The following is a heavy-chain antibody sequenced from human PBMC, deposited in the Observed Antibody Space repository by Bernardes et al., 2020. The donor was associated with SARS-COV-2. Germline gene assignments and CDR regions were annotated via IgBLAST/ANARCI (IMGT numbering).Heavy chain of an antibody. Sequence: GGSLSLSCSPSGFTFISSSMTWFRQAPGKVLEWFSYISSISSPIYYAASVKGRFTLSRDHAKHSLYLQMTSLRAEDTAVYYCARTAGVDIVATSDYYGMDVWGQGTTVTVSS. D-gene: IGHD5-12*01. CDR2: ISSISSPI. V-gene: IGHV3-48*01. CDR1: GFTFISSS. J-gene: IGHJ6*02. CDR3: ARTAGVDIVATSDYYGMDV.